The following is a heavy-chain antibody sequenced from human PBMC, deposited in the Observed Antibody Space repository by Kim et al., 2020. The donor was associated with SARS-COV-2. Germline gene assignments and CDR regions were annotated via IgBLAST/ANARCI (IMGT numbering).Heavy chain of an antibody. J-gene: IGHJ5*02. CDR3: ARDHSSGWYVRWFDP. CDR1: GGSISSGSYY. D-gene: IGHD6-19*01. V-gene: IGHV4-61*02. CDR2: IYTSGST. Sequence: SETLSLTCTVSGGSISSGSYYWSWIRQPAGKGLEWIGRIYTSGSTNYNPSLKSRVTISVDTSKNQFSLKLSSVTAADTAVYYCARDHSSGWYVRWFDPWGQGTLVTVSS.